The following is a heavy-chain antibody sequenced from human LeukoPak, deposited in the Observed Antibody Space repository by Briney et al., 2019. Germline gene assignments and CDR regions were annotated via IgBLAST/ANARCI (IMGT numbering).Heavy chain of an antibody. D-gene: IGHD3-10*01. CDR3: TRDRGSKWFGPIDH. Sequence: GGSLRLSCAASGFTFDDYAMHWVRQAPGKGLEWVSLISGDGGSTYYADSVKGRFTISRDNSKNTLYLQMNSLRAEDTAVYYCTRDRGSKWFGPIDHWGQGTLVTVSS. CDR2: ISGDGGST. CDR1: GFTFDDYA. J-gene: IGHJ4*02. V-gene: IGHV3-43*02.